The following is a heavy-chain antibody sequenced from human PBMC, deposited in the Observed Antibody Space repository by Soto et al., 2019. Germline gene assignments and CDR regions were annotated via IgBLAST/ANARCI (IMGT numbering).Heavy chain of an antibody. CDR2: IKFDGSEK. D-gene: IGHD2-2*01. J-gene: IGHJ4*02. CDR1: GCSLSIKR. V-gene: IGHV3-7*03. CDR3: VKDGGYCSSATCYSPRNHYFDS. Sequence: PKGSLRLSCVASGCSLSIKRKSWVRQAQGKGPEWVANIKFDGSEKQYVDSVRGRFSISRDNFRNSLFLQMNSLRAGDTAIYYCVKDGGYCSSATCYSPRNHYFDSWGQGSLVIVSS.